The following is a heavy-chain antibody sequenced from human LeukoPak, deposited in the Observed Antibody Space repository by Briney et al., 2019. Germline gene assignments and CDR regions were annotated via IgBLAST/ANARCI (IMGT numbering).Heavy chain of an antibody. J-gene: IGHJ4*02. CDR3: AKDLAARYYFDY. V-gene: IGHV3-23*01. Sequence: GGSLRLSCAASGFTFSSYAMSWVRQAPGKGLEWVSAISGSGGSTYYADSVKGRFTISRDNSKSTLYLQMNSLRAEDTAVYYCAKDLAARYYFDYWGQGTLVTVSS. CDR2: ISGSGGST. D-gene: IGHD6-13*01. CDR1: GFTFSSYA.